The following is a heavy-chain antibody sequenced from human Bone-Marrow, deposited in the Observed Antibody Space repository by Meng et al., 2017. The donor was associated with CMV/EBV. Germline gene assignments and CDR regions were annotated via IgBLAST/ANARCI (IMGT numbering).Heavy chain of an antibody. CDR2: IYYSGST. V-gene: IGHV4-59*01. D-gene: IGHD3-10*01. J-gene: IGHJ6*02. CDR1: GGSIRSYY. CDR3: ARGEDWFGELNGMDV. Sequence: SETLSLTCTVSGGSIRSYYWSWIRQPPGKGLEWLGYIYYSGSTNYNPSLKSRVTISVDTSKNQFSLKLSSVAAADTAVYYCARGEDWFGELNGMDVWGQGTTVTVSS.